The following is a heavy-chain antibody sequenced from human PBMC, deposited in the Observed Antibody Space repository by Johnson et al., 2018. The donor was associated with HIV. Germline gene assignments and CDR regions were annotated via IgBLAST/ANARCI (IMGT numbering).Heavy chain of an antibody. CDR3: ATVVTADLTHGTRGAFDI. V-gene: IGHV3-33*03. Sequence: VQVVESGGGVVQPGRSLRLSCAASGFTFTYFGMHWVRQAPGKGLEWVAVIWYDGSEKHYVDSVKGRFTISRDNAKNSLDLQMNSLRNDDTALYYCATVVTADLTHGTRGAFDIWGQGTMITVSS. J-gene: IGHJ3*02. CDR1: GFTFTYFG. CDR2: IWYDGSEK. D-gene: IGHD4-23*01.